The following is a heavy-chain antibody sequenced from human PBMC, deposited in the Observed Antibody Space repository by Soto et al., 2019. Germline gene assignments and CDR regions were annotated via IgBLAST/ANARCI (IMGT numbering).Heavy chain of an antibody. D-gene: IGHD2-21*02. Sequence: QVQLVQSGAEEKKPGASVKVSCKASGYTFTSYAMHWVRQAPGQRLEWMGCINAGNGNTKYSQKFQGRVTSTRDTSASTAYMELSSLRSEDTAVYYCARAWVVVTAPDYWGQGTLVTVSS. CDR3: ARAWVVVTAPDY. J-gene: IGHJ4*02. CDR2: INAGNGNT. CDR1: GYTFTSYA. V-gene: IGHV1-3*05.